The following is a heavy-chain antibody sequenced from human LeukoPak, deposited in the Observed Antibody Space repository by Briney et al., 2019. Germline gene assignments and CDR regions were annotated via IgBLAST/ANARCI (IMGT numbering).Heavy chain of an antibody. CDR2: IRGSSSAM. CDR1: GFSFSEHS. V-gene: IGHV3-48*04. Sequence: GGSLRLSCAAYGFSFSEHSMNWIRQAPGKGLEWVSNIRGSSSAMNYADSVKGRFTISRDNAKNSLYLEMSSLRAEDTAVYYCARDRDWSFDYWGLGTLVSVSS. J-gene: IGHJ4*02. CDR3: ARDRDWSFDY. D-gene: IGHD3-9*01.